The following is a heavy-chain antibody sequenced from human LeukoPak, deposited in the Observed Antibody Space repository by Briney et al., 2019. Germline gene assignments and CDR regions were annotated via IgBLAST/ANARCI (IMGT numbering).Heavy chain of an antibody. CDR2: ISASGTKT. CDR3: AKELGRGGPNGLYYFDS. V-gene: IGHV3-23*01. D-gene: IGHD3-16*01. J-gene: IGHJ4*02. Sequence: GGSLRLSCAASGFTFSNYAISWVRQAPGKGLEWVSTISASGTKTYYADSVTGRSTISRENSKNTLYLQMNSLRAEDTAVYYCAKELGRGGPNGLYYFDSWGQGALVTVSS. CDR1: GFTFSNYA.